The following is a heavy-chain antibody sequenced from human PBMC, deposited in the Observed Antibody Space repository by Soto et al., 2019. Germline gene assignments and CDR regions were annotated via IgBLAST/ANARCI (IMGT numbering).Heavy chain of an antibody. CDR3: TRVGQGYDFWSGYLTRYYYYGMDV. Sequence: LRLSCTASGFTFGDYAMSWVRQAPGKGLEWVGFIRSKAYGGTTEYAASVKGRFTISRDDSKSIAYLQMNSLKTEDTAVYYCTRVGQGYDFWSGYLTRYYYYGMDVWGQGTTVTVSS. CDR1: GFTFGDYA. V-gene: IGHV3-49*04. CDR2: IRSKAYGGTT. D-gene: IGHD3-3*01. J-gene: IGHJ6*02.